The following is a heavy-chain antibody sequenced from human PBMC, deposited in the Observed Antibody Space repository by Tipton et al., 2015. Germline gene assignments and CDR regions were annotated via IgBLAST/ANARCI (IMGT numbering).Heavy chain of an antibody. Sequence: TLSLTCTVSGGSINSGDYYWSWIRQPPGKGLEWIGYIYYRGTTDYNPSLRSRITVSLDTSNNQVSLRLSSVTAADTASYYCGRVSGRGGWERDYRFIDLWGRGTLVTVSS. J-gene: IGHJ2*01. V-gene: IGHV4-30-4*01. D-gene: IGHD6-19*01. CDR2: IYYRGTT. CDR1: GGSINSGDYY. CDR3: GRVSGRGGWERDYRFIDL.